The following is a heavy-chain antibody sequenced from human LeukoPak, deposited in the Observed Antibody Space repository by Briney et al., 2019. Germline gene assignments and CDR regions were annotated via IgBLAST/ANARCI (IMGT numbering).Heavy chain of an antibody. J-gene: IGHJ4*02. CDR3: ARSTSMVRGSLAYYFVS. CDR1: GFTVSSNY. Sequence: GVSLTLSCAASGFTVSSNYMSWVPQAPGKGLEWVSIIYSGGSTYYADSVKGRFTLSRDNSKNTVYLQMNSLRGEDTAGYYCARSTSMVRGSLAYYFVSWGQGTLVTVSS. CDR2: IYSGGST. V-gene: IGHV3-53*01. D-gene: IGHD3-10*01.